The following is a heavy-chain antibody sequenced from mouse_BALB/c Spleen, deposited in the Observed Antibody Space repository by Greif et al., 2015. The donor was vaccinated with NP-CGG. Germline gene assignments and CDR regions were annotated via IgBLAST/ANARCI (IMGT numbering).Heavy chain of an antibody. CDR3: ARSDRAMDY. J-gene: IGHJ4*01. CDR1: GFTFSSFG. Sequence: EVMLVESGGGLVQPGGSRKLSCAASGFTFSSFGMHWVRQAPEKGLEWVAYISSGSSTIYYADTVKGRFTISRDNPKNTLFPQMASLRSEDTAMYYCARSDRAMDYWGQGTSVTVSS. CDR2: ISSGSSTI. V-gene: IGHV5-17*02.